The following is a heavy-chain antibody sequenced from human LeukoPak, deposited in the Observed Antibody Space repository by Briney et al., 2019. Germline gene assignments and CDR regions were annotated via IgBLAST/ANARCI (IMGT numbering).Heavy chain of an antibody. D-gene: IGHD1-14*01. CDR3: AKSLTGETGEAFDI. CDR2: ISYDGSNK. CDR1: GFTFSSYG. Sequence: GGSLSLSCAASGFTFSSYGMHWVRQAPGKGLEWVAVISYDGSNKYYADSVKGRFTISRDNSKNTLYLQMNSLRAEDTAVYYCAKSLTGETGEAFDIWGQGTMVTVSS. V-gene: IGHV3-30*18. J-gene: IGHJ3*02.